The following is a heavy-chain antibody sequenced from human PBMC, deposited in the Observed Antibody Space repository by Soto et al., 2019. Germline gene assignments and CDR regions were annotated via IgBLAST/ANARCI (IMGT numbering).Heavy chain of an antibody. D-gene: IGHD3-3*01. J-gene: IGHJ4*02. V-gene: IGHV4-30-4*01. CDR1: GDSINSGECY. CDR2: VFYTGTAY. Sequence: SETLSLTCTVSGDSINSGECYWSWIRQPPGKGLEWIGSVFYTGTAYYYNPSLNSRVTISVDTSKNQFSLKLTSVTAADTAVYYCARDSVRFGPAFDHWGQGTLVTVSS. CDR3: ARDSVRFGPAFDH.